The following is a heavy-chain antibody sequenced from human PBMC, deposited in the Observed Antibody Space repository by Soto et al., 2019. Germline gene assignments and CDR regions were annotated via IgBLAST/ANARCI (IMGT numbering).Heavy chain of an antibody. J-gene: IGHJ5*02. D-gene: IGHD2-15*01. V-gene: IGHV1-69*13. CDR3: ARDCSGGTCYFHRFDP. Sequence: SVKVSCKASGGTFSSYAISWVRQAPGQGLEWMGGIIPIFGTANYAQKFQGRVTITADESTSTAYMELSSLRSDDTAVYYCARDCSGGTCYFHRFDPWGQGTLVTVSS. CDR1: GGTFSSYA. CDR2: IIPIFGTA.